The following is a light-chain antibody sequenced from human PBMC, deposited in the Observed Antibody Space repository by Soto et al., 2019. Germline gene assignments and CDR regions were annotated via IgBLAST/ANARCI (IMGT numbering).Light chain of an antibody. CDR3: QHRTNWPLN. CDR1: HSVDKY. Sequence: EIVLTQSPATLSFSPGERATLSCRASHSVDKYLVWYQQKPGQAPRLLIYDASSRATGIPARFSGSGSGTDFTLTNTSLEPEDFAVYYCQHRTNWPLNFGGGTKLEIK. CDR2: DAS. J-gene: IGKJ4*01. V-gene: IGKV3-11*01.